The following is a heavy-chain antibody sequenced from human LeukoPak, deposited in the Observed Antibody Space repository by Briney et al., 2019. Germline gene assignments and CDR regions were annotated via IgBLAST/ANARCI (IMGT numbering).Heavy chain of an antibody. J-gene: IGHJ3*02. CDR1: GGSISSGGYY. CDR2: IYYSGST. CDR3: ARHLEIGYSGYAYDAFDI. D-gene: IGHD5-12*01. Sequence: SSETLSLTCTVSGGSISSGGYYWSWIRQPPGKGLEWIGYIYYSGSTNYNPSLKSRVTISVDTSKNQFSLKLSSVTAADTAVYYCARHLEIGYSGYAYDAFDIWGQGTMVTVSS. V-gene: IGHV4-61*08.